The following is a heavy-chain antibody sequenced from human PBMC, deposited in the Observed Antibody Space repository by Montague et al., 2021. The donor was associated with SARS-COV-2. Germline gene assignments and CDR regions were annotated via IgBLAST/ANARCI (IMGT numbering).Heavy chain of an antibody. CDR3: ARRFTDYASSSSWFDP. CDR2: IYWNEDR. Sequence: PALVKPTQTLTLTCTLSGFSINADGVGVGWIRQPPGKALEWLALIYWNEDRLYNSSLKNRLSITKDTSKNQVLLTLTNMDPVDTATYYCARRFTDYASSSSWFDPWGQGILVTVSS. V-gene: IGHV2-5*01. D-gene: IGHD3-10*01. J-gene: IGHJ5*02. CDR1: GFSINADGVG.